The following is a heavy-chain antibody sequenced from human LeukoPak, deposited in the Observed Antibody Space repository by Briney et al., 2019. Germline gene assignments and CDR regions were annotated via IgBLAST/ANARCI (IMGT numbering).Heavy chain of an antibody. CDR3: AREGSSWYGGAFDI. CDR1: GYTFTGYY. D-gene: IGHD6-13*01. V-gene: IGHV1-2*02. CDR2: INPNSGGT. J-gene: IGHJ3*02. Sequence: GASVKVSCKASGYTFTGYYMHWVRQAPGQGLEWMGWINPNSGGTNYAQKFQGRVTMTRDTSISTAYMELSRLRSDDTAVYYCAREGSSWYGGAFDIWGQGTMVTVSS.